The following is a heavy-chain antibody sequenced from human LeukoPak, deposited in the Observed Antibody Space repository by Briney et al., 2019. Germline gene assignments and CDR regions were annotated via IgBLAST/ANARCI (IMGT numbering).Heavy chain of an antibody. CDR1: GFTCSSYA. D-gene: IGHD3-22*01. V-gene: IGHV3-23*01. Sequence: GGSLRLSCAASGFTCSSYAMNRVRPAPRMGREWCSGISDSGGSTYYADSVKGMFTISRDNSKNTLYLQMNSLRAEDKAVYYCAAFHYYDSGGYYYQGGWFQHWGQGTLVTVSS. CDR3: AAFHYYDSGGYYYQGGWFQH. J-gene: IGHJ1*01. CDR2: ISDSGGST.